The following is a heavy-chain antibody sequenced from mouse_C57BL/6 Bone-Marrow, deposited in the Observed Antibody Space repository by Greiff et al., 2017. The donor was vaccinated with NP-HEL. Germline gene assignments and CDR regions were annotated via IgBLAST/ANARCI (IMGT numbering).Heavy chain of an antibody. J-gene: IGHJ4*01. V-gene: IGHV1-76*01. Sequence: VQLQQSGAELVRPGASVKLSCKASGYTFTDYYINWVKQRPGQGLEWIARIYPGSGNTYYNEKFKGKATLTAEKSSSTAYMQLSSLTSEDSAVYFCASLVGAMDYWGQGTSVTVSS. CDR3: ASLVGAMDY. CDR1: GYTFTDYY. CDR2: IYPGSGNT.